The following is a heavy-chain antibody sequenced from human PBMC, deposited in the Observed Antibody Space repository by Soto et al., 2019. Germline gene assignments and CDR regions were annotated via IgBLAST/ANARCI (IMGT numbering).Heavy chain of an antibody. Sequence: QLQLQESGPGLVKPSETLSLTCTVSGGSISSSSYYWGWIRQPPGKGLEWIGSIYYSGSTYYNPSLKSRLTRSVDTSKNQFSLKLSSVTAANTAVYYCARHAPITIFGVVNSFDYWGQGTLVTVSS. J-gene: IGHJ4*02. CDR3: ARHAPITIFGVVNSFDY. V-gene: IGHV4-39*01. CDR1: GGSISSSSYY. CDR2: IYYSGST. D-gene: IGHD3-3*01.